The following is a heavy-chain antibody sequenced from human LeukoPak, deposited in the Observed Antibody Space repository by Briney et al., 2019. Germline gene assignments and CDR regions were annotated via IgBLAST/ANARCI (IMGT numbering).Heavy chain of an antibody. CDR3: ARPKYCSSTSCYLGIDY. Sequence: ASVKVSCKASGYTFTSYYMHWVRQSPGQRLEWMGIINPSGGSTSYAQKFQGRVTMTRDTSTSTVYMELSSLKSEDTAVYYCARPKYCSSTSCYLGIDYWGQGTLVTVSS. V-gene: IGHV1-46*01. CDR1: GYTFTSYY. D-gene: IGHD2-2*01. CDR2: INPSGGST. J-gene: IGHJ4*02.